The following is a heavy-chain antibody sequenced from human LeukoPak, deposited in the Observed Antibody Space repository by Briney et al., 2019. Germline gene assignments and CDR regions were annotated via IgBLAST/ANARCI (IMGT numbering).Heavy chain of an antibody. CDR1: GFTFSSYG. Sequence: GGSLRLSCAASGFTFSSYGMHWVRQAPGKGLEWVAFIRYDGSNKYYADSVKGRFTISRDNSKNTLYLQMNSLRAEDTAVYYCARDREDIVVVPAAPFLDYWGQGTLVTVSS. CDR3: ARDREDIVVVPAAPFLDY. CDR2: IRYDGSNK. V-gene: IGHV3-30*02. D-gene: IGHD2-2*01. J-gene: IGHJ4*02.